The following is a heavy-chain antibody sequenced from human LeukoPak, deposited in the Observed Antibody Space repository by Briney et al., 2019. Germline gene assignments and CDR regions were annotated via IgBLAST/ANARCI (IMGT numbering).Heavy chain of an antibody. J-gene: IGHJ4*02. CDR1: GFTFSSYA. CDR2: INGSGGNT. V-gene: IGHV3-23*01. CDR3: AKQNYYGSFDY. Sequence: GGSLRLSCSASGFTFSSYAMHWVRQAPGKGLEWVSLINGSGGNTYYADSVKGRFTISRDNSKHTLYLQMSSLRVEDTAIYYCAKQNYYGSFDYWGQGTLVTVSS. D-gene: IGHD3-10*01.